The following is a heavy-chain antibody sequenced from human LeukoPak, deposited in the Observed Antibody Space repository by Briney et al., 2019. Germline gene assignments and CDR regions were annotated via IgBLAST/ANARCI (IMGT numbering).Heavy chain of an antibody. Sequence: GGSLRLSCAASGFTFSSYWMHWVRQAPGKGLEWVSSIIGRGTSAYYADSVKGRFTISRDNSKNTLFLQMNRLRAADTAVYYCAKPDGNVVAVPMDVWGQGTTVTVSS. CDR1: GFTFSSYW. CDR3: AKPDGNVVAVPMDV. V-gene: IGHV3-23*01. D-gene: IGHD2-21*01. J-gene: IGHJ6*01. CDR2: IIGRGTSA.